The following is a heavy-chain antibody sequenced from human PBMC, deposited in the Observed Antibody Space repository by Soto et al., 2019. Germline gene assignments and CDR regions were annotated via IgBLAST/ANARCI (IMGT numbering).Heavy chain of an antibody. D-gene: IGHD1-7*01. CDR2: IIPVFAKA. V-gene: IGHV1-69*06. J-gene: IGHJ5*02. CDR1: GGSFSTFA. Sequence: QVPLMQSGAEVKKPGSSVKVSCKASGGSFSTFAITWVRQAPGQGLEWLGGIIPVFAKATYAQKFQGRVIITADRSTSTAYMELTSLTSDDTAVYYCSREPSQGDNWKYVGWFDPWGQGTLVTVSS. CDR3: SREPSQGDNWKYVGWFDP.